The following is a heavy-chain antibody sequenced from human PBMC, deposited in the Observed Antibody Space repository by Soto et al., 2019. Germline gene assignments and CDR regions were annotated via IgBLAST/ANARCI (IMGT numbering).Heavy chain of an antibody. J-gene: IGHJ4*02. Sequence: ASVKVSCKASGYTFTSYAMHWVRQAPGQRLEWMGWINAGNGNTKYSQKFQGRVTITRDTSASTAYMELSSLRSEDTAVYYCARDGLYCSGGSCYISLDYWGQGTLVTVSS. V-gene: IGHV1-3*01. CDR2: INAGNGNT. CDR1: GYTFTSYA. D-gene: IGHD2-15*01. CDR3: ARDGLYCSGGSCYISLDY.